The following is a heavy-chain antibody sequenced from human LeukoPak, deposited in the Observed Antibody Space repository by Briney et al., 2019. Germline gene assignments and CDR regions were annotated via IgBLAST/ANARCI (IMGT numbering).Heavy chain of an antibody. CDR2: IGDSGTTF. Sequence: GGSLRLSCAASGFTFTTYEMNWVRQAPGKGLEWISYIGDSGTTFYHADSVKGRFTISRDNAKNSVYLQMNSLRAEDTAVYYWAREVYSGYSYFDYWGQGTLVTVSS. D-gene: IGHD5-12*01. V-gene: IGHV3-48*03. CDR1: GFTFTTYE. J-gene: IGHJ4*02. CDR3: AREVYSGYSYFDY.